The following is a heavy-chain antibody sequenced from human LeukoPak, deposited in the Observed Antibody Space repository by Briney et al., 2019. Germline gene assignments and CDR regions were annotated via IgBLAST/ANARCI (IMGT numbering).Heavy chain of an antibody. CDR1: GFTFSSYA. Sequence: GGSLRLSCAASGFTFSSYAMPWVRQAPGKGLEYVSAISSNGGSTYYANSVKGRFTISRDNSKNTLYLQMGSLRAEDMAVYYCAREIDSGGWQRSDYWGQGTLVTVSS. D-gene: IGHD6-19*01. CDR2: ISSNGGST. V-gene: IGHV3-64*01. J-gene: IGHJ4*02. CDR3: AREIDSGGWQRSDY.